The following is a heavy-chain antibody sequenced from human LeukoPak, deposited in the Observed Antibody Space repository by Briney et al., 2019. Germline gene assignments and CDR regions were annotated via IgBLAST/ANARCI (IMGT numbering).Heavy chain of an antibody. CDR2: INHSGST. CDR1: GGSFSGYY. CDR3: ARVCQWELPEGLHWFDP. V-gene: IGHV4-34*01. Sequence: SETLSLTCAVYGGSFSGYYWSWIRQPPGKGLEWIGEINHSGSTNYNPSLKSRVTISVDTSKNQFSLKLSSVTAADTAVYYCARVCQWELPEGLHWFDPWGQGTLVTVSS. D-gene: IGHD1-26*01. J-gene: IGHJ5*02.